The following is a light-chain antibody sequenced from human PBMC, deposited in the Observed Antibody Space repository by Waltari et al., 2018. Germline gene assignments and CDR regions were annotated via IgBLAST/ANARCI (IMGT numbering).Light chain of an antibody. CDR3: CSYAGSSTFAV. Sequence: QSALTQPASVSGSPGQSITISCTGTSSDVGSYNLVSWYQQHPGKAPKLMIYEVSKRPAGVSNRLSGSKLGNTASLTISGLQAEDEADYYCCSYAGSSTFAVFGGGTKLTVL. CDR1: SSDVGSYNL. CDR2: EVS. V-gene: IGLV2-23*02. J-gene: IGLJ3*02.